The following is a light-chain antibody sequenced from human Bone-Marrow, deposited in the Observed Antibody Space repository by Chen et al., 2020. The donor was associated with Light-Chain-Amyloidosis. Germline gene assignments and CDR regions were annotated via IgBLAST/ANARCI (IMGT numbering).Light chain of an antibody. CDR1: NIGSTS. J-gene: IGLJ3*02. CDR2: DDS. V-gene: IGLV3-21*02. CDR3: QVWDRSSDRPV. Sequence: SYVLTQPSSVSVAPGQTATIACGGNNIGSTSVHWYQQTPGQAPLLVVYDDSDRPSGIPERLSGSNSGNTANMTISRVEAGEEADYYGQVWDRSSDRPVFGGGTKLTVL.